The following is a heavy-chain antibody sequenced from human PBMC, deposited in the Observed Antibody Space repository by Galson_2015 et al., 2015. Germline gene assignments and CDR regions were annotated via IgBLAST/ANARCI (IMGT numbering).Heavy chain of an antibody. CDR2: ISSSGSTI. CDR1: GFTFSSDE. CDR3: ARDRGGYSYGWSFDY. D-gene: IGHD5-18*01. J-gene: IGHJ4*02. V-gene: IGHV3-48*03. Sequence: SLRLSCAASGFTFSSDEMNWVRQAPGKGLEWVSYISSSGSTIYYADSVKGRFTISRDNAKNSLYLQMNSLRAEDTAVYYCARDRGGYSYGWSFDYWGQGTLVTVSS.